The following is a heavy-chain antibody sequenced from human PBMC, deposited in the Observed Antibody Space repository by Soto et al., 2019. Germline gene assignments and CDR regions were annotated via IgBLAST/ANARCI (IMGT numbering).Heavy chain of an antibody. CDR1: GFTFSSYA. Sequence: GGSLRLSCAASGFTFSSYAMSWVRQAPGKGLEWVSAISGSGGSTYYADSVKGRFTISRDNSKNTLYLQMNSLRAEDTAVYYCAKIGGRGAVTNDYYYYYMDVWGKGTTVTVSS. V-gene: IGHV3-23*01. J-gene: IGHJ6*03. D-gene: IGHD4-17*01. CDR2: ISGSGGST. CDR3: AKIGGRGAVTNDYYYYYMDV.